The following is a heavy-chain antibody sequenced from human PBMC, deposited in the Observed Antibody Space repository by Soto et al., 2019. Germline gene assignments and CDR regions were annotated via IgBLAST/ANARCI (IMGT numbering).Heavy chain of an antibody. CDR2: IYYSGST. CDR1: GGSISSGDYY. D-gene: IGHD2-2*01. CDR3: ARGKQDVVVPAATLDP. V-gene: IGHV4-30-4*01. J-gene: IGHJ5*02. Sequence: KPSETLSLTCTVSGGSISSGDYYWSWIRQPPGKGLEWIGYIYYSGSTYYNPSLKSRVTISVDTSKNQFSLKLSSVTAADTAVYYCARGKQDVVVPAATLDPWGQGTLVTVSS.